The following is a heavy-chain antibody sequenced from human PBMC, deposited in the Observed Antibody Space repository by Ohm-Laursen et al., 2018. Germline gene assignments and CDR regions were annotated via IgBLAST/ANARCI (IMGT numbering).Heavy chain of an antibody. D-gene: IGHD2-15*01. CDR3: ARRGSGGRSFDY. CDR1: GGSVSSGRYY. CDR2: IDYSGST. J-gene: IGHJ4*02. V-gene: IGHV4-61*01. Sequence: GTLSLTCTVSGGSVSSGRYYWSWIRQPPGKGLEWIGYIDYSGSTNYNPSLKSRVTMSVDPSKSQISLKLGSVTVADTAVFYCARRGSGGRSFDYWGQGSLVTVSS.